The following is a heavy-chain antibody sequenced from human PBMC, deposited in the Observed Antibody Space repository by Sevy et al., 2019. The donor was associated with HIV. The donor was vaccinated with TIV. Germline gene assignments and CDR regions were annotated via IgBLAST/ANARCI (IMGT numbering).Heavy chain of an antibody. CDR3: TTASWSQEDYYNY. D-gene: IGHD6-13*01. CDR1: GFTFSNAW. J-gene: IGHJ4*02. V-gene: IGHV3-15*01. Sequence: RGSLRLSCAASGFTFSNAWMSWVRQAPGKGLEWVGRIKGKIYDGTIDYAAPVKGRFSISRDDSKNTLYLQMNSLKTEDTAVYYCTTASWSQEDYYNYGGQGTLVTVSS. CDR2: IKGKIYDGTI.